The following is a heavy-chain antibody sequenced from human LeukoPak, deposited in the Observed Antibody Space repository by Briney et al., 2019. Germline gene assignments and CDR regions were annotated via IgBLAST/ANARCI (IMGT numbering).Heavy chain of an antibody. CDR1: GFTFSDYY. Sequence: GGSLRLSCAASGFTFSDYYMNWVRQAPGKGLEWVSSISASSSIYYADSVKGRFTISRDNAKNSLSLQMNSLRAEDTAVYYCAKDGADCTSTTCFLPTYAFDYWGQGTLVTVSS. D-gene: IGHD2-2*01. CDR3: AKDGADCTSTTCFLPTYAFDY. J-gene: IGHJ4*02. CDR2: ISASSSI. V-gene: IGHV3-69-1*01.